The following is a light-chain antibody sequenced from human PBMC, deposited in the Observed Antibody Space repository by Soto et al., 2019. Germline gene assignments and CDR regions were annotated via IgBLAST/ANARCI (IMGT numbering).Light chain of an antibody. Sequence: IQVSQSAAALSATVGDTVTITCRASQSISSYLNWFQQKPGKAPKVLIYATSGLQSGVPSRFSGSGSGTDFTLTISSLQPEDFTTYYCQQSYTTPCTFGQGTKVDI. CDR1: QSISSY. V-gene: IGKV1-39*01. CDR3: QQSYTTPCT. CDR2: ATS. J-gene: IGKJ1*01.